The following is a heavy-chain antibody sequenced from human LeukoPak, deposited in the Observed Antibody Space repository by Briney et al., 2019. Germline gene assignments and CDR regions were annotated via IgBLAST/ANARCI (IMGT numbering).Heavy chain of an antibody. Sequence: GGSLRLSCAASGFTFSSYAMHWVRQAPGKGLEYVSAISSSGGGTYYADSVKGRFTISRDNSKNTLYLQMSSLRAEDTAVYYCVKYSNSCYDPWGQGTLVTVSS. D-gene: IGHD6-13*01. CDR3: VKYSNSCYDP. J-gene: IGHJ5*02. V-gene: IGHV3-64D*06. CDR1: GFTFSSYA. CDR2: ISSSGGGT.